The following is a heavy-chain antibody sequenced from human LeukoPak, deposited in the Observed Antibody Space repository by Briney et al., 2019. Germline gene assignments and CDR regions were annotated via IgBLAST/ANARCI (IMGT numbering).Heavy chain of an antibody. CDR3: ARHVRGSYQGGLDY. Sequence: KTSQTLSLTCTVSGGSISSGDYYWSWIRQHPGKGLEWIGYIYYSGSTNYNPSLRSRVTISVDTSKNQFSLKLSSVTAADTAVYYCARHVRGSYQGGLDYWGQGTLVTVSS. CDR2: IYYSGST. J-gene: IGHJ4*02. CDR1: GGSISSGDYY. V-gene: IGHV4-30-4*08. D-gene: IGHD1-26*01.